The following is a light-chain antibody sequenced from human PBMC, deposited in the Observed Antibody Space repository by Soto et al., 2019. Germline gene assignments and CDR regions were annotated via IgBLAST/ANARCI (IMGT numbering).Light chain of an antibody. V-gene: IGLV2-14*01. CDR3: SSYTSSSTLDV. Sequence: QSALTQPASVSGSPGQSIIISCTGTSSDVGGYNYVSWYQQHPGKAPKLMIYDVSNRPSGVSNRFSGSKSGNTASLTISGLQAEDEADYYCSSYTSSSTLDVFGTGTKLTVL. CDR2: DVS. J-gene: IGLJ1*01. CDR1: SSDVGGYNY.